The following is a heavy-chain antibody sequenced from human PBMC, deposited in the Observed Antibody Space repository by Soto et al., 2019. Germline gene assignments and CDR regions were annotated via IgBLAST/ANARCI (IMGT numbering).Heavy chain of an antibody. CDR3: ARDGDQWDQRFCDN. D-gene: IGHD1-26*01. CDR1: GHISGHYG. Sequence: QVQLVQSAPELTKPGASVKVSCRVSGHISGHYGISWVRLRAGQGLEWMGWISAHRGHTNYAHKFRGRVTMTADHSTATVCMEVTNLLSDDTAVCFCARDGDQWDQRFCDNWGQGTLVTVSS. V-gene: IGHV1-18*01. J-gene: IGHJ4*02. CDR2: ISAHRGHT.